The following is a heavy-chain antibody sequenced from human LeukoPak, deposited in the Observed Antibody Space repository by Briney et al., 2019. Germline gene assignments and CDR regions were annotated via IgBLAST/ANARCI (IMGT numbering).Heavy chain of an antibody. Sequence: PGRSLRLSCAASGFTFSSYGMHWVRQAPGKGLEWVAVIWYDGSNKYYADSVKGRFTISRDNSKNTLYLQMNSLRAEDAAVYYCAKGLTIFGVVGWFDPWGQGTLVTVSS. V-gene: IGHV3-33*06. CDR3: AKGLTIFGVVGWFDP. CDR2: IWYDGSNK. CDR1: GFTFSSYG. D-gene: IGHD3-3*01. J-gene: IGHJ5*02.